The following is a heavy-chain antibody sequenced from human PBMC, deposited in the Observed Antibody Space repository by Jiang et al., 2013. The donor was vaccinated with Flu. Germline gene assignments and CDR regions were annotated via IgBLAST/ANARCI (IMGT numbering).Heavy chain of an antibody. V-gene: IGHV4-39*01. J-gene: IGHJ4*02. CDR3: ARHRGPTGPDY. Sequence: LLKPSETLSLTCTVFGDSISYSRDYWGWIRQPPGKGLEWIGSIYNSGSTYYNPSLKSRVTISVDTSKNQFSLNLSSVTAADTAVYYCARHRGPTGPDYWGQGTLVTVSS. CDR2: IYNSGST. CDR1: GDSISYSRDY. D-gene: IGHD2-8*02.